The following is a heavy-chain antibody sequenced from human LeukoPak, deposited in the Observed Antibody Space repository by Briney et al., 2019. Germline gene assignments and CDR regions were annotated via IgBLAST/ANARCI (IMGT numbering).Heavy chain of an antibody. CDR3: ARRYLGYCSGDNCPLNYYGMDV. J-gene: IGHJ6*02. Sequence: SETLSLTCTVSGGSISSSSYYWGWIRQPPGKGLEWIGSIYYSGSTYYNPSLKSRVTISVDTSKNQFSLKLNSVTAADTAVYYCARRYLGYCSGDNCPLNYYGMDVWGQGTTVTVSS. CDR1: GGSISSSSYY. D-gene: IGHD2-15*01. CDR2: IYYSGST. V-gene: IGHV4-39*01.